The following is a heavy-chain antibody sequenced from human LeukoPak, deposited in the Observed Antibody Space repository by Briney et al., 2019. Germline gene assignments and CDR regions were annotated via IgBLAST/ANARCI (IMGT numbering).Heavy chain of an antibody. D-gene: IGHD2-15*01. CDR1: VHTFTNYG. J-gene: IGHJ4*02. Sequence: ASVKLSCKPSVHTFTNYGIISGPQSPGQGLERMGWIGTYNGDTNYAQKLQGRVTMTTYTSTSTAYRDIRRLRSDDTAVYYCVKDHSRGCSCTDFDYWGQGTLVTVSS. V-gene: IGHV1-18*01. CDR3: VKDHSRGCSCTDFDY. CDR2: IGTYNGDT.